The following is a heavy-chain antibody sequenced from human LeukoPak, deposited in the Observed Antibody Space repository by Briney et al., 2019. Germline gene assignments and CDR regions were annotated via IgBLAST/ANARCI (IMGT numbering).Heavy chain of an antibody. CDR3: ARELVVGPAEYFQH. J-gene: IGHJ1*01. D-gene: IGHD6-6*01. Sequence: GSLRLSCAASGFTFSTSWMTWVRETLGKWLEWVANINIAGGATYYVSSDKGRLTISRDNAKNSLYLQMNSLREEDTAIYYCARELVVGPAEYFQHWGQGTVV. V-gene: IGHV3-7*01. CDR2: INIAGGAT. CDR1: GFTFSTSW.